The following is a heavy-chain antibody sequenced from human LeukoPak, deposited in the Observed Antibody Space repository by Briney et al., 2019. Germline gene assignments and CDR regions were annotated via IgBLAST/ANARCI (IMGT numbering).Heavy chain of an antibody. CDR2: MNPNSGNT. V-gene: IGHV1-8*01. D-gene: IGHD3-22*01. Sequence: ASVTVSCKASGYTFTSYDINWVRQATGQGLEWMGWMNPNSGNTGYAQKFQGRVTMTRNTSISTAYMELSSLRSEDTAVYYCARVREDYYDSSGSIDYWGQGTLVTVSS. CDR3: ARVREDYYDSSGSIDY. J-gene: IGHJ4*02. CDR1: GYTFTSYD.